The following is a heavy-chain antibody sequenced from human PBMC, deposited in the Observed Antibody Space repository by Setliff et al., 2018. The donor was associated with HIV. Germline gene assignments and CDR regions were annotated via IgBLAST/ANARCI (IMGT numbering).Heavy chain of an antibody. CDR3: ARTDYGGNSGGNYFDY. CDR1: GFSIGRTSYY. V-gene: IGHV4-39*07. CDR2: VDYSGSF. D-gene: IGHD4-17*01. Sequence: SETLSLTCSVSGFSIGRTSYYWGWIRQSPGKGLECIGSVDYSGSFNVISTLRNRLTISVDTATSTAYMEVRSLRSDDTAVYYCARTDYGGNSGGNYFDYWGQGSLVTVSS. J-gene: IGHJ4*02.